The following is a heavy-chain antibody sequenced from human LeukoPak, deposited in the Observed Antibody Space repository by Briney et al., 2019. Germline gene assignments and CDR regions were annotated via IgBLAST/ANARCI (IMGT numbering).Heavy chain of an antibody. CDR2: ISSTSGTI. Sequence: GGSLRLSCAASGFTFSSYSMNWVRQVPGKGLEWVSYISSTSGTIYYADSVKGRFTISRDNAKNSLYLQMNSLRDEDTAVYYCARDRVRDAYNWAVRDAFDIWGRGTMVTVSS. CDR1: GFTFSSYS. V-gene: IGHV3-48*02. D-gene: IGHD5-24*01. CDR3: ARDRVRDAYNWAVRDAFDI. J-gene: IGHJ3*02.